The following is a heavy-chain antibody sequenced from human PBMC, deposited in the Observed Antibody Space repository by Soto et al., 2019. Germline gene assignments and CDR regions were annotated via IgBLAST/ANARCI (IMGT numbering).Heavy chain of an antibody. V-gene: IGHV4-30-2*01. CDR2: IYHSGST. J-gene: IGHJ2*01. Sequence: QLQLQESGSGLVKPSQTLSLTCAVSGGSISSGGYSWSWIRQPPGKGLEWIGYIYHSGSTYYNPPTXSXXTISVARSKNKFSLKLSSVTAADTAVYYCARVPGLWGRGTLVTVSS. CDR1: GGSISSGGYS. CDR3: ARVPGL.